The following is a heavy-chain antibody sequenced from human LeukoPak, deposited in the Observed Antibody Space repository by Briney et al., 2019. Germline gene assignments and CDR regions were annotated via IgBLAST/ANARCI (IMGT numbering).Heavy chain of an antibody. CDR2: INPNSGGT. Sequence: ASVKVSCKASGYTFTSYYMHWVRQAPGQGLEWMGWINPNSGGTNYAQKFQGRVTMTRDTSISTAYMELSRLRSDDTAVYYCARSGTAVDAFDIWGQGTMVTVSS. D-gene: IGHD3-3*01. CDR1: GYTFTSYY. CDR3: ARSGTAVDAFDI. J-gene: IGHJ3*02. V-gene: IGHV1-2*02.